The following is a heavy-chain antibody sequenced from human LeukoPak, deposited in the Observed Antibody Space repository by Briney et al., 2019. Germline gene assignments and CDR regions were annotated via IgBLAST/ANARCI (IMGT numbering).Heavy chain of an antibody. V-gene: IGHV3-48*01. CDR2: FGGSSGII. CDR3: ARGSTYYESSGQVPFDY. J-gene: IGHJ4*02. Sequence: GGPLRLSWAPSGSTFNTYTITWARRAPGRGREWVSSFGGSSGIIDYADSVRGRFTISRDNAKNSLYLQMNSLRAEDTAVYYCARGSTYYESSGQVPFDYWGQGTLVTVSS. CDR1: GSTFNTYT. D-gene: IGHD3-22*01.